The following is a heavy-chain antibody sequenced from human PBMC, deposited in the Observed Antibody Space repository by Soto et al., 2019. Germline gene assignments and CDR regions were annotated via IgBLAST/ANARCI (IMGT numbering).Heavy chain of an antibody. CDR1: GFSFSRYG. J-gene: IGHJ3*02. V-gene: IGHV3-21*01. CDR3: ARVPNPVEWPPHGVFDI. D-gene: IGHD3-3*01. CDR2: ISSSGSYI. Sequence: EVQLVESGGGLVKPGGSLRLSCAASGFSFSRYGMDWVRQAPGKGLEWVSSISSSGSYIYYADSVKGRFTISRDGVRNSLYLQMNSLRVEDTAIYYCARVPNPVEWPPHGVFDIWGQGAMVTVSS.